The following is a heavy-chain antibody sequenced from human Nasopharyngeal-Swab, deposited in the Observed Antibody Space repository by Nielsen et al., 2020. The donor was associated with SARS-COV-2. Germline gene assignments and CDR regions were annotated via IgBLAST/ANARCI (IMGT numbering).Heavy chain of an antibody. CDR3: AKDYDIGY. D-gene: IGHD3-9*01. CDR2: IGGNGART. CDR1: GFTFSSSA. J-gene: IGHJ4*02. Sequence: GESLKISCAASGFTFSSSAISWVRQAPGMGLEWVSVIGGNGARTHYADSVRGRFIISRDNSKSTLDLQMNSLRAEDTAVYYCAKDYDIGYWGQGTLVTVSS. V-gene: IGHV3-23*01.